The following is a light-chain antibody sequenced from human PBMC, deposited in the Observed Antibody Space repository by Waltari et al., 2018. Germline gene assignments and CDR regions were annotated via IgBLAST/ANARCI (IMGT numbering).Light chain of an antibody. CDR2: SNS. CDR1: SSNIGAGYD. J-gene: IGLJ1*01. CDR3: QSYDSSLSGYV. V-gene: IGLV1-40*01. Sequence: QSVLTQPPSVSGAPGQRVTISCSGSSSNIGAGYDVYWYQQLPGTAPKLLIYSNSNRPSGVPDRISGSKSGTSASLAITGLQAEDEADYYCQSYDSSLSGYVFGTGTKVTVL.